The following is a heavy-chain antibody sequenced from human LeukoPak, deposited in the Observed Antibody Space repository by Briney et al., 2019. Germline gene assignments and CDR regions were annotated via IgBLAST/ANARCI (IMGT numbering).Heavy chain of an antibody. V-gene: IGHV1-2*02. J-gene: IGHJ4*02. D-gene: IGHD7-27*01. CDR1: GYTFISYY. CDR2: INPNNGVT. CDR3: ARGDPSTWTSV. Sequence: ASVQVSCKASGYTFISYYLYWVRQAPGQGLEWMGWINPNNGVTYFAQKFQGRVTMTRDTSVNTAYLDLTSLTSDDTAVYYCARGDPSTWTSVWGQGTLVTVSS.